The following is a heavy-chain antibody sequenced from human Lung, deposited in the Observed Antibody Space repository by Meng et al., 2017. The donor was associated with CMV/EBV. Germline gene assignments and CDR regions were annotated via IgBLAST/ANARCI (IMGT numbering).Heavy chain of an antibody. CDR3: AKAQRSIVVVTPLDY. D-gene: IGHD3-22*01. J-gene: IGHJ4*02. V-gene: IGHV3-43D*03. CDR2: ISWDGGNT. CDR1: GFTFDDFA. Sequence: SCAASGFTFDDFAMHWVRQAPGKGLEWVSLISWDGGNTYYADSVKGRFTISRDNSKNSLYLQMNSLRAEDTALYYCAKAQRSIVVVTPLDYWGQGTXVTGAS.